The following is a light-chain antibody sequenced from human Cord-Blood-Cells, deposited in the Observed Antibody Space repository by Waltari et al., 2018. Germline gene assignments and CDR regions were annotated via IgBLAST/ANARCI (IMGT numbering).Light chain of an antibody. V-gene: IGLV2-14*03. CDR3: SSYTSSSTWV. CDR1: SSYVGGYKH. J-gene: IGLJ3*02. CDR2: DVS. Sequence: QSALTQPASVSGSPGQSVTISCTGTSSYVGGYKHVPWYQQHPGKAPKLMIYDVSNRPSGVSNRFSGSKSGNTASLTISGLQAEDEADYYCSSYTSSSTWVFGGGTKLTVL.